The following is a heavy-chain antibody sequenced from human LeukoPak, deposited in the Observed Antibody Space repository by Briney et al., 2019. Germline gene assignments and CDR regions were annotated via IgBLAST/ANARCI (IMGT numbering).Heavy chain of an antibody. CDR3: ARDIIRGQSDFDY. CDR1: GFTFGNYW. Sequence: GGSLRVSCVASGFTFGNYWMSWFRQAPGKGLEFVGNIEDDGDQKNYVDSVKGRFTISRDNLKNSLYLQMNSLRVEDTAVYYCARDIIRGQSDFDYWGQGVLVTVSS. J-gene: IGHJ4*02. CDR2: IEDDGDQK. D-gene: IGHD5-12*01. V-gene: IGHV3-7*01.